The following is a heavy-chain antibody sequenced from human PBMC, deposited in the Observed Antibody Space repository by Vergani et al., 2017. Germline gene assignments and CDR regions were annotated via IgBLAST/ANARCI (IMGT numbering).Heavy chain of an antibody. J-gene: IGHJ4*02. CDR3: ARSRRYYGAGSPDY. D-gene: IGHD3-10*01. Sequence: QVKLQESGPGLVKPSETLSLTCTASGASVNSYYWSWIRQPPGKGLEWMGYVSFGGVTLYDPSVKGRMTISLNTSSNQFSLYLTSVTAADTAVYYCARSRRYYGAGSPDYWLQGTLVTVSS. CDR2: VSFGGVT. V-gene: IGHV4-59*02. CDR1: GASVNSYY.